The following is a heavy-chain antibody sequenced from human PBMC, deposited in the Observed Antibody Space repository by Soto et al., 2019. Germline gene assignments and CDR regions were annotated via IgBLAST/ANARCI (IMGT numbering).Heavy chain of an antibody. CDR2: ISAYNGNT. D-gene: IGHD3-10*01. J-gene: IGHJ4*02. V-gene: IGHV1-18*01. CDR3: AGRFGDYCDY. CDR1: GYTFSKDG. Sequence: GASVKASCKASGYTFSKDGSSWVRQAPGQGLEWMGWISAYNGNTNYAQKLQGRVTMTTDTSTSTAYMELRSLRSDDTAVYYCAGRFGDYCDYWGQGTLVTVSS.